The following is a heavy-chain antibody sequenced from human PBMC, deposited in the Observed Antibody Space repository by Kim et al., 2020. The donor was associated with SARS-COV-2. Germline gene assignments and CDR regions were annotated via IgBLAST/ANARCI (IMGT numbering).Heavy chain of an antibody. CDR2: IYYTGST. Sequence: ETLSLTCTVSGGSISTYYWSWIRQPPGKGLEWIGYIYYTGSTIYNPSLKSRVTISVDTSKNQFSLKLSSVTAADTAVYYCARDLGYNWNYYYYYGMDVWGQGTTVTVSS. CDR1: GGSISTYY. D-gene: IGHD1-20*01. CDR3: ARDLGYNWNYYYYYGMDV. J-gene: IGHJ6*02. V-gene: IGHV4-59*01.